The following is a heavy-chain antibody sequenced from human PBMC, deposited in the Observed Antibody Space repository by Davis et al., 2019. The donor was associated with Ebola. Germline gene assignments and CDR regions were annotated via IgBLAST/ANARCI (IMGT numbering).Heavy chain of an antibody. Sequence: PGGSLRLSCAASGFTFNNYAMSWVRQGPGKGLEWVSIVGASGDRSHYADSVRGRFTLSRDNSNNALFLQMNSLRAEDTAVYYCARRLPYHGMNVWGQGTTVTVSS. CDR3: ARRLPYHGMNV. CDR2: VGASGDRS. D-gene: IGHD4-11*01. V-gene: IGHV3-23*01. J-gene: IGHJ6*02. CDR1: GFTFNNYA.